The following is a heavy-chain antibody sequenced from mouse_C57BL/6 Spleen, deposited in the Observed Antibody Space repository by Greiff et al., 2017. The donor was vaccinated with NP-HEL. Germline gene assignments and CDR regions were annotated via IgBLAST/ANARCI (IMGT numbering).Heavy chain of an antibody. CDR1: GYTFTSYG. V-gene: IGHV1-81*01. Sequence: QVQLQQSGAELARPGASVKLSCKASGYTFTSYGISWVKQRTGQGLEWIGEIYPRSGNTYYNEKFKGKATLTADKSSSTAYMELRSLTSEDSAVYFCARRYGSSHDYAMDYWGQGTSVTVSS. CDR2: IYPRSGNT. D-gene: IGHD1-1*01. CDR3: ARRYGSSHDYAMDY. J-gene: IGHJ4*01.